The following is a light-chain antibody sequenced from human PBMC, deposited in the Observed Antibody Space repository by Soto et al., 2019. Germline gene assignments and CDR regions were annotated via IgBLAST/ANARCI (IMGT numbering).Light chain of an antibody. CDR1: RSVSSRY. CDR3: QQFGDSPPAFT. Sequence: ESMLTQSPGTLSLSPGERATLSCRASRSVSSRYISWYQQKPGQAPRLLIYGASIRATGIPDRFSGSGSGTDFTLTISRLEAEDFAVYYCQQFGDSPPAFTFGQGTKLE. V-gene: IGKV3-20*01. J-gene: IGKJ2*01. CDR2: GAS.